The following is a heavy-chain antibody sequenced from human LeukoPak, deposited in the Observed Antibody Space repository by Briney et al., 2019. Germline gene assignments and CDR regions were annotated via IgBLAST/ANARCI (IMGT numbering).Heavy chain of an antibody. CDR3: AKVSSGVVYRRYMDV. Sequence: PGGSLRLSCAASGFTFSSYGMSWVRQAPGKGLEWVSAISGSGGSTYYADSVKGRFTISRDNSKNTLYLQMNSLRAEDTAVYYCAKVSSGVVYRRYMDVWGKGTTVTISS. J-gene: IGHJ6*03. D-gene: IGHD2-8*02. CDR1: GFTFSSYG. V-gene: IGHV3-23*01. CDR2: ISGSGGST.